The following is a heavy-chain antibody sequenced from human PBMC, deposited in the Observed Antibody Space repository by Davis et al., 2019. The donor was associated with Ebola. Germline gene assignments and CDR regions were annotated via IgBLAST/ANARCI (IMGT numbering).Heavy chain of an antibody. J-gene: IGHJ4*02. CDR1: GGSISSSSYY. CDR3: ARTPQYSSYGSYFDY. CDR2: IYYSGST. V-gene: IGHV4-39*07. D-gene: IGHD4-11*01. Sequence: SETLSLTCTVSGGSISSSSYYWGWIRQPPGKGLEWIGSIYYSGSTYYNPSLKSRVTISRDTSENQFSLTVNSVTAADTAMYYCARTPQYSSYGSYFDYWGQGALVTVSS.